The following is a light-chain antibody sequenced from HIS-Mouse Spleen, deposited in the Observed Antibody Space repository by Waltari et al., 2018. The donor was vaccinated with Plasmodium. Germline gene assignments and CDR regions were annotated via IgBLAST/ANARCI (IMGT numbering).Light chain of an antibody. CDR2: GAS. CDR1: QSVSSN. CDR3: QQYNNWSFT. V-gene: IGKV3-15*01. J-gene: IGKJ3*01. Sequence: EIVMTQSPATLSVSPGERATLSCRASQSVSSNLAWYQQKPGQGPRLLIYGASTRATGLPSMFSGSGSGTEFTLTICSLQSEDFAVYYCQQYNNWSFTFGPGTKVDIK.